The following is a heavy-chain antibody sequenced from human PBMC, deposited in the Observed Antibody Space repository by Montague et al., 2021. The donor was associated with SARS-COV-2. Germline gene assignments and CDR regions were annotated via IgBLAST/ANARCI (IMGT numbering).Heavy chain of an antibody. V-gene: IGHV6-1*01. D-gene: IGHD3-22*01. CDR3: ARAPYSSGFYGMDV. CDR2: TYHRSKWYL. J-gene: IGHJ6*02. CDR1: GDSVSPNSAA. Sequence: CAISGDSVSPNSAAWSWFRQSPSRGLEWLGWTYHRSKWYLDYAVAVKVRITINADTSRNQFSLQLNSVTPEDTAVYYCARAPYSSGFYGMDVWGQGTTVTVSS.